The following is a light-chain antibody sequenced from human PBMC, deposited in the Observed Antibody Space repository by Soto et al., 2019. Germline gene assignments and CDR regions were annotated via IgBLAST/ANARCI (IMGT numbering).Light chain of an antibody. V-gene: IGLV2-11*01. J-gene: IGLJ3*02. Sequence: QSSLTQPRSVSGSPGQSVTISCTGTSRNISSYNSGYWCQQYPGTAPKLIIYDFSNRTSGVPDRFSGSKSGTTASLTISGLQYEDEDDYYCSSYAGGFTVVFGGGTKLTVL. CDR1: SRNISSYNS. CDR3: SSYAGGFTVV. CDR2: DFS.